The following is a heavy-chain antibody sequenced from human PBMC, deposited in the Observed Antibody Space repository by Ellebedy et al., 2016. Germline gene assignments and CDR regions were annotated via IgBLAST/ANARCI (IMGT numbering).Heavy chain of an antibody. CDR1: GFTFSSYA. J-gene: IGHJ3*02. V-gene: IGHV3-23*01. CDR3: AKDPGGSYGAFDI. CDR2: ISGSGGST. Sequence: GESLKISXAASGFTFSSYAMSWVRQAPGKGLEWVSAISGSGGSTYYADSVKGRFTISRDNSKNTLYLQMNSLRAEDTAVYYCAKDPGGSYGAFDIWGQGTMVTVSS. D-gene: IGHD1-26*01.